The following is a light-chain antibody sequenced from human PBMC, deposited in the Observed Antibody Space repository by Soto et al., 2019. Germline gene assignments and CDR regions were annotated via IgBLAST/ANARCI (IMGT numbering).Light chain of an antibody. Sequence: DIVMTQSPLSLPVTPGEPASISCRSSQSLLHSNGYNYLDWYLQKPGQSPQLLIDLTSNRSSGVPDRFSGSGSGTDFTLKISRVEAEDVGVYYCMQALQTPRTFGQGTKLAIK. CDR2: LTS. CDR3: MQALQTPRT. V-gene: IGKV2-28*01. CDR1: QSLLHSNGYNY. J-gene: IGKJ2*02.